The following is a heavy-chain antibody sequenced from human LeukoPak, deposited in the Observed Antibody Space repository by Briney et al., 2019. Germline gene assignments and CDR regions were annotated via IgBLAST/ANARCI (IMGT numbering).Heavy chain of an antibody. CDR1: GYTFTSYD. V-gene: IGHV1-69*06. CDR2: LIPIFGTA. Sequence: ASVKVSCKASGYTFTSYDINWVRQATGQGLEWMGGLIPIFGTANYAQKFQGRVTITADKSTSTAYMELSSLRSENTAVYYCTRDGGGDWDYWGQGTLVTVSS. D-gene: IGHD2-21*02. J-gene: IGHJ4*02. CDR3: TRDGGGDWDY.